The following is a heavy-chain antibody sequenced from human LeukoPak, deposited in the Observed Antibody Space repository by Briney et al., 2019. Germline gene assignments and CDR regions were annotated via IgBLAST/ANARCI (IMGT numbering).Heavy chain of an antibody. Sequence: SETLSLTCAVSGGSISNDNWWSWVRQPPGKGLEWIGEIYHSGSTNFNPSLKSRVTISVDKSNNQFSLKLTSVTAADTAVYYCARDVGYYYDSSGYSENHFDYWGQGTLVTVSS. CDR3: ARDVGYYYDSSGYSENHFDY. CDR2: IYHSGST. V-gene: IGHV4-4*02. D-gene: IGHD3-22*01. CDR1: GGSISNDNW. J-gene: IGHJ4*02.